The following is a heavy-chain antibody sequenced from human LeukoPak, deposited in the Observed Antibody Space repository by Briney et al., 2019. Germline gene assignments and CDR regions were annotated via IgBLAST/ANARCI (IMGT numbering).Heavy chain of an antibody. V-gene: IGHV3-30*18. CDR3: AKDVGSYPDY. CDR1: GFIFSTYS. J-gene: IGHJ4*02. CDR2: ISYDGSNK. Sequence: HPGGSLRLSCAASGFIFSTYSMNWVRQAPGKGLEWVAVISYDGSNKYYADSVKGRFTISRDNSKNTLYLQMNSLRAEDTAVYYCAKDVGSYPDYWGQGTLVTVSS. D-gene: IGHD1-26*01.